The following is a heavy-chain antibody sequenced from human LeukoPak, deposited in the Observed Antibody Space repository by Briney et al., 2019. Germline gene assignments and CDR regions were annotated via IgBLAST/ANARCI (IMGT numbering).Heavy chain of an antibody. CDR1: GYTFTSYG. Sequence: ASVKVSCKASGYTFTSYGISWVRQAPGQGLEWMGWISAYNGNTNYAQKLQGRVTMTTDTSTGTAYMELRSLRSDDTAVYYCARRDYYDSSGLIDYWGQGTLVTVSS. V-gene: IGHV1-18*01. J-gene: IGHJ4*02. CDR2: ISAYNGNT. CDR3: ARRDYYDSSGLIDY. D-gene: IGHD3-22*01.